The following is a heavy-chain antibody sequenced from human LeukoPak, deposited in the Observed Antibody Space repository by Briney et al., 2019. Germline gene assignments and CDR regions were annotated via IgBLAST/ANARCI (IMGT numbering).Heavy chain of an antibody. CDR2: IGGSTGNT. D-gene: IGHD2-2*01. CDR3: ARGTSSAFDY. Sequence: GGSLRLSCAASGLTFSSSAMSWVRQAAGKGLGWVSTIGGSTGNTYYGDSVKGRFTISRDNSKNTLYLQMSSLRAEDTAVYYCARGTSSAFDYWGQGTLVTVSS. J-gene: IGHJ4*02. CDR1: GLTFSSSA. V-gene: IGHV3-23*01.